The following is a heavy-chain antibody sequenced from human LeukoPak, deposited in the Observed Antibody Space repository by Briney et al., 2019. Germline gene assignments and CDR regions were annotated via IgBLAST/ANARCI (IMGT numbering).Heavy chain of an antibody. Sequence: GESLKISCKGSGYSFNTHWIGWVRQMPGKGLEWMGIIYPGDSDTRYSPSFQGQVTISADKSIGTAYLQWSSLKASDTAMYYCARQPLFRTSSCDYWGQEPWSPSPQ. CDR1: GYSFNTHW. D-gene: IGHD6-6*01. J-gene: IGHJ4*01. CDR2: IYPGDSDT. V-gene: IGHV5-51*01. CDR3: ARQPLFRTSSCDY.